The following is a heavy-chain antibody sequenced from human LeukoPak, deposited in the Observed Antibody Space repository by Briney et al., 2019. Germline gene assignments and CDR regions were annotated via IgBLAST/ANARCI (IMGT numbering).Heavy chain of an antibody. Sequence: SGPTLVNPTQTLPLTCTVTGFSITTNGAGVGWIRQAPGKALEWLAIIFWDGNRRYNSSLRSRLTITSDNSKNQVALTMTNMDPVDTATYFCAHSLRRPSCSGGNCYYFDYWGQGTLVTVSS. V-gene: IGHV2-5*02. J-gene: IGHJ4*02. CDR1: GFSITTNGAG. D-gene: IGHD2-15*01. CDR3: AHSLRRPSCSGGNCYYFDY. CDR2: IFWDGNR.